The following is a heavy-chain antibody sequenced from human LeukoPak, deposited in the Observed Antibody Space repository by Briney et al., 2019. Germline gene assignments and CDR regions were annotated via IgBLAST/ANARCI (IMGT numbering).Heavy chain of an antibody. Sequence: SQTLSVTCAISGDSVSSSSAAWNWIRQSPSRGLEWLGRTYYRSKWYNDYAVSVKSRITINPDTSKNQFSLQLNSVTPEDTAVYYCARVGLDYGDNYYYYYMDVWGKGTTVTVSS. CDR3: ARVGLDYGDNYYYYYMDV. CDR2: TYYRSKWYN. J-gene: IGHJ6*03. CDR1: GDSVSSSSAA. V-gene: IGHV6-1*01. D-gene: IGHD4-17*01.